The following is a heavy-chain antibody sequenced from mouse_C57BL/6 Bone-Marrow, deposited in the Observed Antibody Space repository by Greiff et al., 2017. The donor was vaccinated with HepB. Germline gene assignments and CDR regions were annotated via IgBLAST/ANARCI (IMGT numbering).Heavy chain of an antibody. Sequence: QVQLQQPGAELVKPGASLKLSCKASGYTFTSYWLCWVKQRPGRGLVWIGRIDPNSGGTKYNEKFKSKATLTVDKPSSTAYMQLSSLTSEDSAVYYCARDYYSPLYYFDYWGQGTTLTVSS. CDR2: IDPNSGGT. D-gene: IGHD2-12*01. J-gene: IGHJ2*01. CDR3: ARDYYSPLYYFDY. CDR1: GYTFTSYW. V-gene: IGHV1-72*01.